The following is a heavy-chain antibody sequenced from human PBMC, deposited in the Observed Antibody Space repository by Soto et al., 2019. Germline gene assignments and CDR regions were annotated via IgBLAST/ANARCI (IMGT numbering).Heavy chain of an antibody. J-gene: IGHJ4*02. CDR2: LYSDDST. D-gene: IGHD2-2*01. CDR1: GFTVSGMY. CDR3: ARGGAYCISTSCYGAHGSGSYY. Sequence: PGGSLRLSCVVSGFTVSGMYMSWVRQAPGKGLEWVSLLYSDDSTYYADSVKGRFTISRDNSKNTLYLQMNSLRAEDTAGYYCARGGAYCISTSCYGAHGSGSYYWGQGTLVTVSS. V-gene: IGHV3-66*02.